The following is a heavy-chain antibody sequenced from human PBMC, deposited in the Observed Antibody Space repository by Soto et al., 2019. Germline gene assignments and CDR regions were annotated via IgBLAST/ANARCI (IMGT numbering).Heavy chain of an antibody. CDR1: GFTFSSYA. CDR3: ANDYCSGGSCNSWINWFDP. Sequence: EVQLLESGGGLVQPGGSLRLSCAASGFTFSSYAMSWVRQAPGKGLEWVSAISGSGGSTYYADSVKGRFTISRDNSKNALYLQMNSLRAEDTAVYYCANDYCSGGSCNSWINWFDPWGQVTLVTVSS. J-gene: IGHJ5*02. V-gene: IGHV3-23*01. D-gene: IGHD2-15*01. CDR2: ISGSGGST.